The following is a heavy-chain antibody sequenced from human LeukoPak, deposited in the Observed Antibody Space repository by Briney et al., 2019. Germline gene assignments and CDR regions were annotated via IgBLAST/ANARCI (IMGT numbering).Heavy chain of an antibody. CDR3: AKNRGGIAAARDY. V-gene: IGHV3-23*01. CDR1: AFTFNNYA. J-gene: IGHJ4*02. CDR2: ISGSGNSK. D-gene: IGHD6-13*01. Sequence: GGSLRLSCAASAFTFNNYAMNWVRQAPGKGLEWVSVISGSGNSKYYADSVKDRFTISRDNSKNTVYLQMTNLRVEDTATYFCAKNRGGIAAARDYWGQGTLVTVSS.